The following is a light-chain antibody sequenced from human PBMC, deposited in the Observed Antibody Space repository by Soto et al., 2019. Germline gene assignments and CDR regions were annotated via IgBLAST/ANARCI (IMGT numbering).Light chain of an antibody. CDR3: HSYTSSTTYV. CDR1: SSDVGGYNY. V-gene: IGLV2-14*01. Sequence: QSVLTQPASVSGSPGQSITISCTGTSSDVGGYNYVSWYQQHPGKAPKLMIYEVNNRPSGVSNRFSGSKSGNTASLTISGLQDEDEADYYCHSYTSSTTYVFGTGTKLTVL. J-gene: IGLJ1*01. CDR2: EVN.